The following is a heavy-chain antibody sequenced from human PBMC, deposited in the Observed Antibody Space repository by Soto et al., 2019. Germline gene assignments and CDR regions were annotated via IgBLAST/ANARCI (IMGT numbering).Heavy chain of an antibody. D-gene: IGHD6-13*01. Sequence: GGSLRLSCAASGFTFSSYAMGWVRQAPGKGLEWVSAISGSGGSTYSADSVKGRFTISRDNSKNPLYLQMNSLRAEDTAVYYCAKGVGSWYYFAYWGRGTLVTVSS. CDR3: AKGVGSWYYFAY. V-gene: IGHV3-23*01. CDR1: GFTFSSYA. CDR2: ISGSGGST. J-gene: IGHJ4*02.